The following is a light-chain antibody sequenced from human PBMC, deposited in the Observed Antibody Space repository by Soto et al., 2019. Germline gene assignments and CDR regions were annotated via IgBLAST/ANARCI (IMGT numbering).Light chain of an antibody. CDR3: SSYTSSGTRV. CDR2: NVN. J-gene: IGLJ3*02. CDR1: SSDVGRYNY. V-gene: IGLV2-14*01. Sequence: QSALTQPASVSGSPGQSITISCTGTSSDVGRYNYVSWYQQHPGKAPKLMIYNVNNRPSGASNRCSGSKSGNTASLTISGLEAEDEADYYCSSYTSSGTRVFGGGTKLTVL.